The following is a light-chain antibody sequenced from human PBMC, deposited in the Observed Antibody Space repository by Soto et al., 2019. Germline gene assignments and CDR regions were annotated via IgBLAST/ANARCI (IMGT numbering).Light chain of an antibody. J-gene: IGKJ3*01. CDR2: CAS. CDR1: QSLLYSPNNKHY. V-gene: IGKV4-1*01. CDR3: QQYADTPFT. Sequence: EIVMTQSPDSLAVSLGERATINCKSSQSLLYSPNNKHYLAWFQQKPGQAPNLLIYCASIRESGVPDRFSGSGSGTDFTLPISSLQAEDVAVYFCQQYADTPFTLGPGTKVDIK.